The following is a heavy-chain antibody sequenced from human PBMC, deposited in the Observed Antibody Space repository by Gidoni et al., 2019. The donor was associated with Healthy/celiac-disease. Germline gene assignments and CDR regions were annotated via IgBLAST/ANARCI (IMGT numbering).Heavy chain of an antibody. CDR1: GGSISSSSYY. D-gene: IGHD5-12*01. V-gene: IGHV4-39*01. Sequence: QLQLQESGPGLVKPSETLSLTCTVSGGSISSSSYYWGWIRQPPGKGLEWIGSIYYSGSTYYNPSLKSRVTISVDTSKNQFSLKLSSVTAADTAVYYCARPFLPGIEVEMATISDYWGQGTLVTVSS. J-gene: IGHJ4*02. CDR3: ARPFLPGIEVEMATISDY. CDR2: IYYSGST.